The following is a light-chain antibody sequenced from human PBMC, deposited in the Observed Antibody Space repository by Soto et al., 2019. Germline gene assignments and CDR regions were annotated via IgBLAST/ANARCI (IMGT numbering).Light chain of an antibody. J-gene: IGKJ1*01. V-gene: IGKV2-24*01. CDR3: VEATLLPHA. CDR2: KTS. Sequence: ALTQTPLSSPVTLGQPASISCKSSQSLAHSDGNTYLSWLQQRPGQPPRLLIYKTSNRFSGVPDRFSGSGAGTDFTLKISKVEAEDVGVYYCVEATLLPHAFGQGTKVEIK. CDR1: QSLAHSDGNTY.